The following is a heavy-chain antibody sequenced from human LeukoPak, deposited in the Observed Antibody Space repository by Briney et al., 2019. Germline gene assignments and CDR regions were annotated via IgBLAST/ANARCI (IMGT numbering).Heavy chain of an antibody. CDR2: ISYDGSNK. CDR1: GFTFSSYG. CDR3: AREAGAGSDDAFDI. Sequence: PGRSLRLSCAASGFTFSSYGMHWVRQAPGKGLEWVAVISYDGSNKYYADSVKGRFTISRDNSKNTLYLQMNSLRAGDTAVYYCAREAGAGSDDAFDIWGQGTMVTVSS. D-gene: IGHD3-10*01. J-gene: IGHJ3*02. V-gene: IGHV3-30*03.